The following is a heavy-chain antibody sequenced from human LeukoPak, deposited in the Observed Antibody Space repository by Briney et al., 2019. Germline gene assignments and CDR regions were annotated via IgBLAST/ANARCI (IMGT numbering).Heavy chain of an antibody. CDR3: ARNYDSSGYRFDP. D-gene: IGHD3-22*01. Sequence: GGSLRLSCAASGFIFSTYWMNWVRQAPGKGLEWVSVIYSGGSTYYADSVKGRFTISRDNAKNSLYLQTNSLRAEDTAVYYCARNYDSSGYRFDPWGQGTLVTVSS. CDR1: GFIFSTYW. J-gene: IGHJ5*02. CDR2: IYSGGST. V-gene: IGHV3-66*01.